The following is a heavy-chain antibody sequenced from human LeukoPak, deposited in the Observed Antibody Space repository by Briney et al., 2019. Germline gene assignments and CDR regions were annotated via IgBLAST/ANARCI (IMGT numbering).Heavy chain of an antibody. CDR1: GGSISSGGYY. V-gene: IGHV4-31*03. D-gene: IGHD5-24*01. CDR2: IYYSGST. CDR3: ARVKGYNRAFDI. J-gene: IGHJ3*02. Sequence: SETLSLTCTVSGGSISSGGYYWSWIRQHPGKGLEWIGYIYYSGSTYYNPSLKSRVTISVDTSKNQFSLRLSSVTAADTAVYYCARVKGYNRAFDIWGQGTMVTVSS.